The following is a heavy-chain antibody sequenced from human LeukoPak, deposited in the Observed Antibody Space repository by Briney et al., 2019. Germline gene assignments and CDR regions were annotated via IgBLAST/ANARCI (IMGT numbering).Heavy chain of an antibody. CDR1: GFAFNDYW. D-gene: IGHD2-15*01. J-gene: IGHJ6*02. CDR2: INSDGTRT. CDR3: ARDRSRWSIAPDADV. Sequence: PGGSLRLSCAASGFAFNDYWMNWVRQVPGKGLMWVERINSDGTRTTYADPVKGRFTVSRDNAKNTLYLQMNSLRAEDTAVYYCARDRSRWSIAPDADVWGQGTTVTVSS. V-gene: IGHV3-74*01.